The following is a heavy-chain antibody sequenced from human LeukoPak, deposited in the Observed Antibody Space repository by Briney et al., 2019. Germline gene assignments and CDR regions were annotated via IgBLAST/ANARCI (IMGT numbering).Heavy chain of an antibody. Sequence: GGSLRLSCAASGFTFSSYSMNWVRQAPGKGLVWVSRIHSDGSNTNYADSVKGRFTISRDNAKNTLYLQMNSLRAEDTAVYYCGRQGASYAFDIWGQGTTVTVSS. D-gene: IGHD1-26*01. V-gene: IGHV3-74*01. CDR3: GRQGASYAFDI. J-gene: IGHJ3*02. CDR2: IHSDGSNT. CDR1: GFTFSSYS.